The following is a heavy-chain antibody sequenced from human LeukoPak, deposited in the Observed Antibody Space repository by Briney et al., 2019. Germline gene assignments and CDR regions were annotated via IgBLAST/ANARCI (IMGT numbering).Heavy chain of an antibody. V-gene: IGHV3-64*01. CDR1: GFTFSSYA. CDR3: ARQPFWELTVSHFDY. J-gene: IGHJ4*02. Sequence: GGSLRLSCAASGFTFSSYAMHWVRQAPGKGLEYVSAISSNGGSTYYANSVKGRFTISRDNSKNTLYLQMGSLRAEDMAVYYCARQPFWELTVSHFDYWGQGTLVTVSS. CDR2: ISSNGGST. D-gene: IGHD1-26*01.